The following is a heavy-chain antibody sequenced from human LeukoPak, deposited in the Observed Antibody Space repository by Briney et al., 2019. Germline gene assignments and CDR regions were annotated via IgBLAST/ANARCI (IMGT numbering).Heavy chain of an antibody. V-gene: IGHV3-11*06. Sequence: PGGSLRLSCAASGFTFSDYYMSWIRQAPGKGLEWVSYISSSSSYTNYADSVKGRFTISRDNAKNSLYLQMNSLRAEDTAVYYCARGGGTTRGYSCGYPYYYYGMDVWGQGTTVTVSS. J-gene: IGHJ6*02. CDR3: ARGGGTTRGYSCGYPYYYYGMDV. CDR1: GFTFSDYY. D-gene: IGHD5-18*01. CDR2: ISSSSSYT.